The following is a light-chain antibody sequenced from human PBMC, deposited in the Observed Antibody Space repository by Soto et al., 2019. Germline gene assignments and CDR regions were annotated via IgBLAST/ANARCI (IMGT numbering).Light chain of an antibody. CDR3: QQYKNWPPWT. Sequence: EIVMTQSPAPLSVSPGERATLSLRASQSVTSNLDWYQQRPGQAHRLLISGESTRTTGVPARLSGSGSGTEFTLTISSRRSVDFAVYCCQQYKNWPPWTFGQGTKVEIK. J-gene: IGKJ1*01. CDR1: QSVTSN. CDR2: GES. V-gene: IGKV3-15*01.